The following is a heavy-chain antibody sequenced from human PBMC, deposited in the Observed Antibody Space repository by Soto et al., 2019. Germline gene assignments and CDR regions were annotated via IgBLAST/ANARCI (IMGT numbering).Heavy chain of an antibody. J-gene: IGHJ6*03. CDR1: GGSISSCY. CDR3: ARDVLLWFGEHYMDV. Sequence: SETLSLTCTVSGGSISSCYWSWIRQPPGKGLEWIGYIYYSGSTNYNPSLKSRVTISVDTSKNQFSLKLSSVTAADTAVYYCARDVLLWFGEHYMDVWGKGTTVTVS. CDR2: IYYSGST. V-gene: IGHV4-59*01. D-gene: IGHD3-10*01.